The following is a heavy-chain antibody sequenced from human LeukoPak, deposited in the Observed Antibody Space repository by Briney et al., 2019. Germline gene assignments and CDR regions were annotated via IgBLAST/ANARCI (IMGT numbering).Heavy chain of an antibody. CDR2: INEDAKEK. D-gene: IGHD2-2*01. CDR3: ARWGPYCSSISCYGLGY. J-gene: IGHJ4*02. CDR1: GFTFSRYW. Sequence: GGSLRLSCGASGFTFSRYWMTWVRQAPGKGLEWVANINEDAKEKNYVDSVKGRFTISRDNAKNTLYLQMNSLRAEDTAVYYCARWGPYCSSISCYGLGYWGRGTLVTVSS. V-gene: IGHV3-7*01.